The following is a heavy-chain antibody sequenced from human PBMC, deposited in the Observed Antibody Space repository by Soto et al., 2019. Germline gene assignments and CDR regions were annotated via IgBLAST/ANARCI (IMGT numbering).Heavy chain of an antibody. V-gene: IGHV3-21*01. J-gene: IGHJ4*02. CDR3: ATSIAVAAPFDY. D-gene: IGHD6-19*01. CDR1: GFTFNHYA. Sequence: PGGSLRLSCAASGFTFNHYAMSWVRQAPGKGLEWVSSISSGSSYIYYADSVKGRFTISRDNAKNSLYLQMNSLRAEDTAVYYCATSIAVAAPFDYWGQGTLVTVSS. CDR2: ISSGSSYI.